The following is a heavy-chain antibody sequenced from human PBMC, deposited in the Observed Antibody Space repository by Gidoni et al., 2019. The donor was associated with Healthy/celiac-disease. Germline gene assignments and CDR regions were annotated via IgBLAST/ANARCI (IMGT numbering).Heavy chain of an antibody. V-gene: IGHV3-33*01. Sequence: RSLRLSCAASGFTFSSYGMPWVRQAPGKGLEWVAVLWYEGSNKYYADSVKGRVTTSRDNSKNTLYLQMNSLRAEDTAVYYCARDGGGDNCWGYDYYYGMDVWGQGTTVTVSS. D-gene: IGHD5-12*01. CDR3: ARDGGGDNCWGYDYYYGMDV. CDR2: LWYEGSNK. J-gene: IGHJ6*02. CDR1: GFTFSSYG.